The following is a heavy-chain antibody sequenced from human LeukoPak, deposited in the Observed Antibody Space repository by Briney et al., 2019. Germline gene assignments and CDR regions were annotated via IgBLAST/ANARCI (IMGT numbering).Heavy chain of an antibody. CDR2: ISDIGIGT. CDR3: AKRGGGTMFAFDI. D-gene: IGHD3-10*02. CDR1: GFIFSNYV. Sequence: GGSLRLSCAAPGFIFSNYVMGWVRQAPGKGLELVSSISDIGIGTYYADSVKGRFTIFRDNSKNILYLQMNSLRAEDTAIYYCAKRGGGTMFAFDIWGQGTMVTVSS. V-gene: IGHV3-23*01. J-gene: IGHJ3*02.